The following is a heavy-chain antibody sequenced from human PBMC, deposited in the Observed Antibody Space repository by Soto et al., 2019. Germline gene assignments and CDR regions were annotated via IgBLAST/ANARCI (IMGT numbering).Heavy chain of an antibody. J-gene: IGHJ6*03. D-gene: IGHD2-15*01. V-gene: IGHV4-59*01. CDR3: ARNSRYCSGGSCIYYMDV. CDR1: GGSISSYY. Sequence: SETLSLTCTVSGGSISSYYWSWIRQPPGKGLEWIGYIYYSGSTNYNPSLKSRVTISVDTSKNQFSLKLSSVTAADTAVYYCARNSRYCSGGSCIYYMDVWGKGTTVTVSS. CDR2: IYYSGST.